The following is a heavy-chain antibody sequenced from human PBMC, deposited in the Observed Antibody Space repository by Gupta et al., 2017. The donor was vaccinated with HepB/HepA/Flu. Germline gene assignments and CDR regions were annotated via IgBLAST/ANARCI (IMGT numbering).Heavy chain of an antibody. J-gene: IGHJ3*02. V-gene: IGHV4-59*01. CDR3: ARARGDGYTHDAFGI. CDR1: GGSISSYY. D-gene: IGHD5-24*01. Sequence: QVQLQESGPGVVQPSETLSLTCTVSGGSISSYYWSWIRQPPGKGLEWIGYIYYNGNTNYNPDLNSRATMSVDTSRNQFSLDRSSVTAADTAVYYCARARGDGYTHDAFGIWGQGTMVTVSS. CDR2: IYYNGNT.